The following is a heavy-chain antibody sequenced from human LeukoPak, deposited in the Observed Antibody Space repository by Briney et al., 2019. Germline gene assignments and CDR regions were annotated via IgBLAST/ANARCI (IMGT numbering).Heavy chain of an antibody. V-gene: IGHV1-8*01. J-gene: IGHJ6*02. Sequence: ASVKVSCKASGYTFTSYDINWVRQATGQGLEWKGWMNPNSGNTGYAQKFQGRVTMTRNTSISTAYMELSSLRSEDTAVYYCAASGSGWYDGDYYYGMDVWGQGTTVTVSS. CDR1: GYTFTSYD. CDR3: AASGSGWYDGDYYYGMDV. CDR2: MNPNSGNT. D-gene: IGHD6-19*01.